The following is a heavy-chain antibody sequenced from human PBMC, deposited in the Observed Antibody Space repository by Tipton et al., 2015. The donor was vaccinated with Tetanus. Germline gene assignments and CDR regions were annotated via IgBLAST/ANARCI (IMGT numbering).Heavy chain of an antibody. CDR2: IYYSGST. CDR1: GGSVSSGSYY. Sequence: LRLSCTVSGGSVSSGSYYWSWIRQPPGKGLEWIGYIYYSGSTNYNPSFKSRVTISVDTSKNQFSLKLSSVTAADTAVYYCARGIMVRGVSRFDPWGQGTLVTVSS. CDR3: ARGIMVRGVSRFDP. J-gene: IGHJ5*02. V-gene: IGHV4-61*01. D-gene: IGHD3-10*01.